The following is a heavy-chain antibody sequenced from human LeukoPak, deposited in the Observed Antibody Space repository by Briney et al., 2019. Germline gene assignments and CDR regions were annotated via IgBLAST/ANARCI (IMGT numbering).Heavy chain of an antibody. J-gene: IGHJ5*02. D-gene: IGHD3-3*01. CDR1: GFTFSSYW. V-gene: IGHV3-7*01. Sequence: GGSLRLSCAASGFTFSSYWMSWVRQAPGKGLEWVANIKQDGSEKYYVDSVKGRFTISRDNAKNSLYLQMSSLRAEDTAVYYCARALGLEWLYAPYNWFDPWGQGTLVTVSS. CDR2: IKQDGSEK. CDR3: ARALGLEWLYAPYNWFDP.